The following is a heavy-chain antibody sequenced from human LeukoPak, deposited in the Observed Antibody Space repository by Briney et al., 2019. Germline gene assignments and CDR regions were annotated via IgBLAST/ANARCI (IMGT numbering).Heavy chain of an antibody. D-gene: IGHD1-26*01. J-gene: IGHJ4*02. CDR2: ISGSGGST. CDR1: GFTFSSYA. CDR3: AKGSIVGATLGYFDY. V-gene: IGHV3-23*01. Sequence: GGSLRLSCAASGFTFSSYAMSWVRQAPGKGPEWVSAISGSGGSTYYADSVKGRFTISRDNSKNTLYLQMNSLRAEDTAVYYCAKGSIVGATLGYFDYWGQGTLVTVSS.